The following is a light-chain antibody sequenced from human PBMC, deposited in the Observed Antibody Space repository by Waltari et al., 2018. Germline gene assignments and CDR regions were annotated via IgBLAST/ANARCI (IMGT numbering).Light chain of an antibody. CDR3: QLWDKSSDPPYV. V-gene: IGLV3-21*02. CDR1: NIGSKS. J-gene: IGLJ1*01. CDR2: DDS. Sequence: SYVLTQPPSVSVAPGQTARMTCGANNIGSKSVHWYRKKPGQDPVPVVYDDSDRPSGIPERFSGSNSGNTATLTITRVEAGDEADYYCQLWDKSSDPPYVFGPGTKVTVL.